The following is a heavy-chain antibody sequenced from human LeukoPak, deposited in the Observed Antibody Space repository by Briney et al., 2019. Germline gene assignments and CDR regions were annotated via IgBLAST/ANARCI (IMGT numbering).Heavy chain of an antibody. CDR3: ARAASGYDWGYFDY. V-gene: IGHV4-61*02. CDR2: IYTSGST. Sequence: SETLSLTCTVSGGSISSGSYYGSWIRQPAGKGLEWIGRIYTSGSTNYNPSLKSRVTISVVTSKNKFARKLSSVTAADTAVYYFARAASGYDWGYFDYWGQGTLVTVSS. CDR1: GGSISSGSYY. J-gene: IGHJ4*02. D-gene: IGHD5-12*01.